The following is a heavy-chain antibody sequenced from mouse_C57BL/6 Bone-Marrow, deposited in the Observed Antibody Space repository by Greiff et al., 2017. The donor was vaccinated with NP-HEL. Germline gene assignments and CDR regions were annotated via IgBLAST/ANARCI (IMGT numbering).Heavy chain of an antibody. CDR1: EYEFPSHD. Sequence: EVHLVESGGGLVQPGESLKLSCESNEYEFPSHDMSWVRKTPEKRLELVAAINSDGGSTYYPDTMERRVIISRDNTKKTLYLQMSSLRSEDAALDYCARRGCSDYGADYWGQGTTLTVSS. J-gene: IGHJ2*01. V-gene: IGHV5-2*01. D-gene: IGHD2-4*01. CDR2: INSDGGST. CDR3: ARRGCSDYGADY.